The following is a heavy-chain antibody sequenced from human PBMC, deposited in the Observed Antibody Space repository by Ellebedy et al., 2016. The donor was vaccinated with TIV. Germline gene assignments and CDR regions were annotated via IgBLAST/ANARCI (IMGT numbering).Heavy chain of an antibody. CDR2: VTHTGDT. CDR3: ARGFPAAWELAGA. J-gene: IGHJ4*02. CDR1: GFPSGHYF. V-gene: IGHV4-34*01. D-gene: IGHD1-26*01. Sequence: SETLSLTXAVSGFPSGHYFLSWIRQSPGKGLEWIGEVTHTGDTNYNPSLESRVTMSLDTSENQFSLKVNSVTAADTAVYFCARGFPAAWELAGAWGQGTLVTVS.